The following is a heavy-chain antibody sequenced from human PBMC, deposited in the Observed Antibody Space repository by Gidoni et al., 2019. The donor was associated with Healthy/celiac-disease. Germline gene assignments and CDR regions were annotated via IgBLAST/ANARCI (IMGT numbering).Heavy chain of an antibody. CDR2: ISYDGSNK. Sequence: QVQLVQSGGGVFQPGRSLRFSCAAPGFTFSTHGMHWVRQAPGKGLEWVAVISYDGSNKYYADSVKGRFTISRDNSKNTLYLQMNSLRAEDTAVYYCAKDYYGSGSYSTIHDYWGQGTLVTVSS. D-gene: IGHD3-10*01. CDR1: GFTFSTHG. V-gene: IGHV3-30*18. J-gene: IGHJ4*02. CDR3: AKDYYGSGSYSTIHDY.